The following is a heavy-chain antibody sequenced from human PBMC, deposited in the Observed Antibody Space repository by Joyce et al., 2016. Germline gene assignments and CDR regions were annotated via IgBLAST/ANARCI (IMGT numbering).Heavy chain of an antibody. CDR1: GKSLSELS. D-gene: IGHD6-19*01. CDR2: FHPEEGDT. J-gene: IGHJ5*02. V-gene: IGHV1-24*01. Sequence: QVQLVQSGAEVKKPGASVKVSCKVSGKSLSELSMHWVRQSPGKGLEWVGGFHPEEGDTIYAEKFPGRVTMTEDTSTDTGYMERNSLTFEDTAVYYCAISRVGGWGVWVSWGQGTLVTVSS. CDR3: AISRVGGWGVWVS.